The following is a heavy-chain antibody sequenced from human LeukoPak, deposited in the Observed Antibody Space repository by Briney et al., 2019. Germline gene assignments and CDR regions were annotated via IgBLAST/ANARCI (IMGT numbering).Heavy chain of an antibody. D-gene: IGHD1-26*01. Sequence: SETLSLTCAVSGGSIFSSNWWSWVRQPPGKGLEWIGQIFHSGSTSYSPSLKSRVTISVDKSKNQFSLKLSSVTAADTAVYYCARGGSFGGATPDYWGQGTLVTVSS. J-gene: IGHJ4*02. CDR2: IFHSGST. CDR1: GGSIFSSNW. CDR3: ARGGSFGGATPDY. V-gene: IGHV4-4*02.